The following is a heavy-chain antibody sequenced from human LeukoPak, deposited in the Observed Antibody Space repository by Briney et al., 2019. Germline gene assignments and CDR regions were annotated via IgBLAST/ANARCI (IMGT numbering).Heavy chain of an antibody. V-gene: IGHV1-69*04. D-gene: IGHD4-23*01. CDR1: GGTFISYT. Sequence: VASVTVSFKASGGTFISYTISWVRQAPGQGLEWMGRIIPILGIANYAQKFQGRVTITADKSTSTAYMELSSLRSEDTAVYYCARDNGGMSDYWGQGTLVTVSS. J-gene: IGHJ4*02. CDR3: ARDNGGMSDY. CDR2: IIPILGIA.